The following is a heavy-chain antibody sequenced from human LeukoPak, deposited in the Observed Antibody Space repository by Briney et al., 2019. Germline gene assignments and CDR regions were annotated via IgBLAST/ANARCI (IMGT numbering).Heavy chain of an antibody. CDR2: ISSSSSYI. CDR3: AREDYYYYYMDV. Sequence: PGGSLRLSCAASGFTFSSYSMNWVRQAPGKGLEWVSSISSSSSYICYADSVKGRFTISRDNAKNSLYLQMNSLRAEDTAVYYCAREDYYYYYMDVWGKGTTVTVSS. CDR1: GFTFSSYS. J-gene: IGHJ6*03. V-gene: IGHV3-21*01.